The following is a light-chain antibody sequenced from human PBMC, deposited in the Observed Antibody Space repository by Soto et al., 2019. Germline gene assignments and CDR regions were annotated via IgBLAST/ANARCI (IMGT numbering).Light chain of an antibody. Sequence: QSVLTQPPSASGTPGQRVTISCSGGSSNIGRNPVNWYLQLPGTAPKLLIYTNNQRPSGVPDRVFASKSGTSASLTISGLQSEDEADYYCATWDDSLYGMVFGGGTKVTVL. J-gene: IGLJ2*01. CDR3: ATWDDSLYGMV. CDR1: SSNIGRNP. CDR2: TNN. V-gene: IGLV1-44*01.